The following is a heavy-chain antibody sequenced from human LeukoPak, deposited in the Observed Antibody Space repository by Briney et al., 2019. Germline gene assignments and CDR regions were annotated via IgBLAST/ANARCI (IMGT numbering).Heavy chain of an antibody. J-gene: IGHJ4*02. CDR3: ARDHSGYSSSWETLYY. Sequence: ASVKVSCKASGYTFTGYYMHWVRQAPGQGLEWMGWISPNSGGTNYAQKFQGRVTMTRDTSISTAYMELSRLRSDDTAVYYCARDHSGYSSSWETLYYWGQGTLVTVSS. V-gene: IGHV1-2*02. CDR2: ISPNSGGT. D-gene: IGHD6-13*01. CDR1: GYTFTGYY.